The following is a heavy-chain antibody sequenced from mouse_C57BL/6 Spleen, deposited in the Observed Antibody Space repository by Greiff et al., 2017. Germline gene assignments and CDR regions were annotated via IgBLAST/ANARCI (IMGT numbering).Heavy chain of an antibody. CDR3: ARTAQAYFDY. V-gene: IGHV5-17*01. Sequence: EVQLQESGGGLVKPGGSLKLSCAASGFTFSDYGMHWVRQAPEKGLEWVAYISSGSSTIYYADTVKGRFTISRDNAKNTLFLQMTSLRSEDTAMYYCARTAQAYFDYWGQGTTLTVSS. CDR2: ISSGSSTI. D-gene: IGHD3-2*02. J-gene: IGHJ2*01. CDR1: GFTFSDYG.